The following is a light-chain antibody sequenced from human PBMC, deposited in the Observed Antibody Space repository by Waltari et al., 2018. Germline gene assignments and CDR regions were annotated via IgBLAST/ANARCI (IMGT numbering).Light chain of an antibody. Sequence: ELVLTQSPGTLSLSPGERVTLSCKASQGVAYNYVAWYQHKSGQAPRLLISGTANRATGIPERFSGSGSVTDFTLTISRLEPEDSAVYYCLQSGGSPPYTFGPGTRLEI. CDR3: LQSGGSPPYT. J-gene: IGKJ2*01. CDR1: QGVAYNY. CDR2: GTA. V-gene: IGKV3-20*01.